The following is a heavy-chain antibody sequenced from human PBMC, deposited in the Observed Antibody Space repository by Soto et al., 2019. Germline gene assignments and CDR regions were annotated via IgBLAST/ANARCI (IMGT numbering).Heavy chain of an antibody. CDR3: AKALYNSGWYGYFQH. D-gene: IGHD6-19*01. CDR1: GFTFSSYV. J-gene: IGHJ1*01. Sequence: EVQLLESGGGLVQPGGSPRLSCAVSGFTFSSYVMSWVRQAPGKGLERVSAIIGSGSSTYYADSVKGRFTISRDNSKNTLYLQMTRLRAEDTAVYWCAKALYNSGWYGYFQHWGQGTLVTVSS. CDR2: IIGSGSST. V-gene: IGHV3-23*01.